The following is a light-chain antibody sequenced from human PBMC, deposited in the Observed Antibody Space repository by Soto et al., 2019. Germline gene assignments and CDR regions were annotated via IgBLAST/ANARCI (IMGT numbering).Light chain of an antibody. J-gene: IGKJ1*01. V-gene: IGKV3-15*01. CDR2: GAS. Sequence: EIVLTQSPVTLSVSPGGRATLSCRASQRVNRHLAWYQQKPGQAPRLLIYGASTRANGVPARFSGGGSGTEFTLTISSLQSEDFALYYCQQYRTFGQGTKVEIK. CDR1: QRVNRH. CDR3: QQYRT.